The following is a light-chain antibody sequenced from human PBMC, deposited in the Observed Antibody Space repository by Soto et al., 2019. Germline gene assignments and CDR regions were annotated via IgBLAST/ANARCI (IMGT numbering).Light chain of an antibody. J-gene: IGLJ2*01. CDR1: SSDVGAYNL. CDR3: FSYAGSRTFV. CDR2: EGS. V-gene: IGLV2-23*01. Sequence: QSVLTQPAYVSGSPEQSITISFTGTSSDVGAYNLVSWYQQHPGKATRLIIYEGSKRPSGISHRFSGSKSDNTASLTISGLRAEDEAHYHCFSYAGSRTFVFGGGTKVTVL.